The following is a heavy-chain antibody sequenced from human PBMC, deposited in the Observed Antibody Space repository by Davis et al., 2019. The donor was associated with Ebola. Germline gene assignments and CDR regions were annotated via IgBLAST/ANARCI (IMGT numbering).Heavy chain of an antibody. J-gene: IGHJ6*02. V-gene: IGHV3-33*08. D-gene: IGHD5-12*01. CDR1: GFTFSSYG. CDR3: ARDQGVDPGYYYYGMDV. Sequence: GGSLRLSCAASGFTFSSYGMHWVRQAPGKGQEWVAVTWYDGSNKYYADSVKGRFTISRDNSKNTLYLQMNSLRAEDTAVYYCARDQGVDPGYYYYGMDVWGQGTTVTVSS. CDR2: TWYDGSNK.